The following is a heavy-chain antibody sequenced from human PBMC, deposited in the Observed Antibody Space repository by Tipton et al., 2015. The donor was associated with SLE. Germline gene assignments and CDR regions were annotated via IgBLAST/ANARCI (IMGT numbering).Heavy chain of an antibody. CDR1: GGSFSNYY. CDR3: ARRGSLGFCSGGICFDWYFDL. V-gene: IGHV4-34*01. D-gene: IGHD2-8*02. Sequence: TLSLTCAVYGGSFSNYYWSWIRQPSGKGLEWIGDINHSGGTIYNPSLKSRVTISVDTSKNQFSLKLASVTAADTAVYYCARRGSLGFCSGGICFDWYFDLWGRGTLVTVSS. CDR2: INHSGGT. J-gene: IGHJ2*01.